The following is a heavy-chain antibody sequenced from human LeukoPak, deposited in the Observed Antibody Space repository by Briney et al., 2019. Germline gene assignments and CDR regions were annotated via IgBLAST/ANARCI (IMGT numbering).Heavy chain of an antibody. CDR2: IYPGDSDT. J-gene: IGHJ3*02. CDR1: GYNFTNYW. D-gene: IGHD3-9*01. CDR3: ASFDWSDDAFDI. V-gene: IGHV5-51*01. Sequence: GESLKISCKGSGYNFTNYWVGWVRQMPEKGLEWVGFIYPGDSDTRYGPSFQGRVTISADKSISTAFLQWSSLKASDTAMYYCASFDWSDDAFDIWGQGTMVTVSS.